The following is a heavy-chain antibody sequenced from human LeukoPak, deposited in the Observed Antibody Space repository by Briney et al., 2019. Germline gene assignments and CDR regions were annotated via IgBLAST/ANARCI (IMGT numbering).Heavy chain of an antibody. CDR3: AKDPDYYGSGITHMDV. V-gene: IGHV3-30*02. CDR2: IRYDGSNK. Sequence: GGSLRLSCAASGFTFSSYGMHWVRQAPGKGLEWVAFIRYDGSNKYYADSVKGRFTISRDNSKNTLYLQMNSLRAEDTAVYYCAKDPDYYGSGITHMDVWGKGTTVTISS. J-gene: IGHJ6*03. CDR1: GFTFSSYG. D-gene: IGHD3-10*01.